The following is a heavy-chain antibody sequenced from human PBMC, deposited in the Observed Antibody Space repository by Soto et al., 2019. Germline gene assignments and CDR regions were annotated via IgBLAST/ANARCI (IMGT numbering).Heavy chain of an antibody. D-gene: IGHD6-19*01. CDR3: GKSWQSFDI. V-gene: IGHV3-23*01. CDR1: GFVFSNYA. Sequence: EVQLLESGGGLVQPGGSLRLSCAASGFVFSNYAMTWVRQAPGKGLEWVSTIGGSGDTTYYADSVKGRFAIARDNSKNTLDLQMDSLRAEDTAAYYCGKSWQSFDIWGQGTLVTVSS. CDR2: IGGSGDTT. J-gene: IGHJ4*02.